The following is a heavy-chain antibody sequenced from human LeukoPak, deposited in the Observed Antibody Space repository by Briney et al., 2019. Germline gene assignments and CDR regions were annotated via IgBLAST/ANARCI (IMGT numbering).Heavy chain of an antibody. CDR2: IKRDGTST. J-gene: IGHJ2*01. V-gene: IGHV3-74*01. CDR1: GFTFTTYW. Sequence: GGSLRLSCAASGFTFTTYWMHWVRQAPGKGLVWVSRIKRDGTSTSYADSVKGRFTIPRDNAKNTLYLQMNSLRAEDTAVYYCARGHGDFPVNYYFDLWGRGTLVTVSS. D-gene: IGHD4-17*01. CDR3: ARGHGDFPVNYYFDL.